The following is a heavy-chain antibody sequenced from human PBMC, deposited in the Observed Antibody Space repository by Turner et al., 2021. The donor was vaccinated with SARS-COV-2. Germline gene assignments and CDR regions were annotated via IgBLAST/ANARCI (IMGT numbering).Heavy chain of an antibody. V-gene: IGHV3-23*01. J-gene: IGHJ2*01. CDR1: GITFIAYG. CDR3: ATSGGARNFYWYFDI. Sequence: EVQLLESGGGLVQPGGYMRLSCAASGITFIAYGFNWVRQAPGKGLEWVSTIYGSGERTYYTDSVKGRFTISRDNSNNTVYLQMNSLRAEDTAVYYCATSGGARNFYWYFDIWGRGTLVTVSS. CDR2: IYGSGERT. D-gene: IGHD1-7*01.